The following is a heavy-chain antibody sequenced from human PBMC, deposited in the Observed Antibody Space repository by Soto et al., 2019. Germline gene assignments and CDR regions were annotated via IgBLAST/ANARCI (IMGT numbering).Heavy chain of an antibody. Sequence: EVQLVESGGGLVQPGRSLRLSCAASGFTFDDYAMHWVRQAPGKGLEWVSGISWNSGSIGYADSVKGRFTISRDNAKNSLYLQMNSLRAEDTALYYCASRPRVSIAAAGTDYWGQGTLVTVSS. CDR1: GFTFDDYA. J-gene: IGHJ4*02. V-gene: IGHV3-9*01. D-gene: IGHD6-13*01. CDR2: ISWNSGSI. CDR3: ASRPRVSIAAAGTDY.